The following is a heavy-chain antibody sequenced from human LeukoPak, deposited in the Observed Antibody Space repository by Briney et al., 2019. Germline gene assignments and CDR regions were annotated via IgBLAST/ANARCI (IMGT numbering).Heavy chain of an antibody. V-gene: IGHV4-39*06. Sequence: KPSETLSLTCTVSGGSISSSSYYWGWIRQPPGKGLEWIGSIYYSGSTYYNPSLKSRVTISVDTSKNQFPLKLSSVTAADTAVYYCARDRGSSAESLDYWGQGTLVTVSS. CDR2: IYYSGST. J-gene: IGHJ4*02. D-gene: IGHD2-15*01. CDR3: ARDRGSSAESLDY. CDR1: GGSISSSSYY.